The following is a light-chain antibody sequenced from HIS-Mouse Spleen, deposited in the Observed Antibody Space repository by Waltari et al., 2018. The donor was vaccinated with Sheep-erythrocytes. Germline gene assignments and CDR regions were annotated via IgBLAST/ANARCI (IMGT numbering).Light chain of an antibody. J-gene: IGKJ4*01. Sequence: DIVMTQSPDSLAVSLGERATINCKSSQSVLYSSNNKNYLAWYQQKPGQPPKLLIYWASTRESGVPDRFSGSGSGTDFTLTISSLQAEDVAVYYCQQYYSTLTFAEGPRWRSN. CDR2: WAS. V-gene: IGKV4-1*01. CDR1: QSVLYSSNNKNY. CDR3: QQYYSTLT.